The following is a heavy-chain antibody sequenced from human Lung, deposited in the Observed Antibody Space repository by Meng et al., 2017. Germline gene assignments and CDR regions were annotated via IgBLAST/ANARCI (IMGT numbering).Heavy chain of an antibody. D-gene: IGHD6-13*01. J-gene: IGHJ4*02. Sequence: ELDPGRVTPSDTLALTCTVSGGSISSSRYYWGWIRQPPGKGLEWIGSISDGGNTYYNPSLQNRVSISVDTSKNQFSLKLRSVTAADTAVYYCARVKYSSSWYLDFWGQGALVTVSS. CDR2: ISDGGNT. CDR3: ARVKYSSSWYLDF. CDR1: GGSISSSRYY. V-gene: IGHV4-39*07.